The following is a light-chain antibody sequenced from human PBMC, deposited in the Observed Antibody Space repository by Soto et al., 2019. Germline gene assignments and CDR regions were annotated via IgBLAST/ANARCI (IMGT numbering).Light chain of an antibody. CDR3: EQYILYSPT. V-gene: IGKV1-5*03. CDR1: QSISSW. CDR2: KAS. Sequence: GERVYIPVGASQSISSWLAWYQQKPGKAPNLLIYKASSLESGVPSRFSGSGYGIEFRLAVSGLLLNGFATLSCEQYILYSPTLGQGPKVDIK. J-gene: IGKJ1*01.